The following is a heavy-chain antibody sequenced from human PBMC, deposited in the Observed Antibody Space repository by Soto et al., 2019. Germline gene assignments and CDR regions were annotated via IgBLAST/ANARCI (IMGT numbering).Heavy chain of an antibody. V-gene: IGHV3-30-3*01. CDR1: NFVFSVYS. J-gene: IGHJ4*02. D-gene: IGHD3-3*01. CDR2: ISYDGGNK. Sequence: QLVESGGGVVQPERSLKLSCTASNFVFSVYSLHWVRQAPGKGLEWVALISYDGGNKYYADSVKGRFTISRDNSKNTLYLQMNSLRRADTAGYYCARDKDQYDFWGGTLDSWGPGTRVTVSS. CDR3: ARDKDQYDFWGGTLDS.